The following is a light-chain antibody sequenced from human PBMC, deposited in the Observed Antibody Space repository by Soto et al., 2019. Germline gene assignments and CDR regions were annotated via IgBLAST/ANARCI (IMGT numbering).Light chain of an antibody. J-gene: IGKJ1*01. Sequence: QMTPSPSTLSASVGDRVTITCRASQNIVVWLAWYQQKPGKAPTLLIYKASSLESGVPTRVSGSASGTQFTVPISSLQPDDFATYSCQQYNSYWTLGQGTKVEIK. CDR3: QQYNSYWT. CDR1: QNIVVW. V-gene: IGKV1-5*03. CDR2: KAS.